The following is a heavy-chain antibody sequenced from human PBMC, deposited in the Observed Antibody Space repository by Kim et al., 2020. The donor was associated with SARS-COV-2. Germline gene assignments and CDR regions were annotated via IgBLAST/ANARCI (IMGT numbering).Heavy chain of an antibody. Sequence: ASVKVSCKASGYTFTGYYMHWVRQAPGQGLEWMGWINPNSGGTNYAQKFQGRVTMTRDTSISTAYMELSRLRSDDTAVYYCARDRYYYDSRLIDYWGQGTLVTVSS. D-gene: IGHD3-22*01. CDR2: INPNSGGT. J-gene: IGHJ4*02. V-gene: IGHV1-2*02. CDR3: ARDRYYYDSRLIDY. CDR1: GYTFTGYY.